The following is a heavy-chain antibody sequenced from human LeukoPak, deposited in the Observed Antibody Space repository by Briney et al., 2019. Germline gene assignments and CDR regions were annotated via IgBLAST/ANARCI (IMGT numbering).Heavy chain of an antibody. CDR2: ISYDGSNK. D-gene: IGHD1-26*01. CDR1: GFTFSSYG. J-gene: IGHJ4*02. CDR3: AKPQYTGNYWPFVY. Sequence: GGSLRLSCAASGFTFSSYGMHWVRQAPGKGLEWVAAISYDGSNKYFADSAKGRFTISRDNSKSTLYLQMNSLRVEDTAVYYCAKPQYTGNYWPFVYWGQGTLVTVSS. V-gene: IGHV3-30*18.